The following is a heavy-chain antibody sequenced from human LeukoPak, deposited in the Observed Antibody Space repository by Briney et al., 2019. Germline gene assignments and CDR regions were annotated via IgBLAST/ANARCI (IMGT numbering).Heavy chain of an antibody. CDR2: ISSDGSAT. J-gene: IGHJ4*02. D-gene: IGHD1-1*01. CDR1: GFTFSDYY. Sequence: PGGSLRLSCAASGFTFSDYYMSWIRQAPGKGLVWVSRISSDGSATSYADSVKGRFTISRDNAKNTLYLQMNSLRAEDTAVYFCVRESATGTTADYWGQGTLVAVSS. CDR3: VRESATGTTADY. V-gene: IGHV3-74*01.